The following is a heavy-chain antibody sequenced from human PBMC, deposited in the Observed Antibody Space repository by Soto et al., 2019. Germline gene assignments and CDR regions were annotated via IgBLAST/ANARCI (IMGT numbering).Heavy chain of an antibody. CDR1: GFTFSSYS. CDR2: ISSSSSYI. D-gene: IGHD6-6*01. V-gene: IGHV3-21*01. J-gene: IGHJ5*02. CDR3: ARDYEYSSSPNWFDP. Sequence: PGGSLRLSCAASGFTFSSYSMNWVRQAPGKGLEWVSSISSSSSYIYYADSVKGRFTISRDNAKNSLYLQMNSLRAEDTAVYYCARDYEYSSSPNWFDPWGQGTLVTVSS.